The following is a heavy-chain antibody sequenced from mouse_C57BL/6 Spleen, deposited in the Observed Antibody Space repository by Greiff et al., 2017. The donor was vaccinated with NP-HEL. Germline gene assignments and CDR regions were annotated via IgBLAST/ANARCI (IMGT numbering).Heavy chain of an antibody. CDR2: ISNGGGST. D-gene: IGHD3-3*01. CDR1: GFTFSDYY. J-gene: IGHJ4*01. Sequence: EVKLQESGGGLVQPGGSLKLSCAASGFTFSDYYMYWVRQTPEKRLEWVAYISNGGGSTYYPDTVKGRFTISRDNAKNTLYLQMSRLKSEDTAMYYCAREGDVGAMDYWGQGTSVTVSS. CDR3: AREGDVGAMDY. V-gene: IGHV5-12*01.